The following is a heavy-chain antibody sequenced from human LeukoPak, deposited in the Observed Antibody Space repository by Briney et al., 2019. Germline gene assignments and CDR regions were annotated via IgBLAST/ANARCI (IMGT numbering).Heavy chain of an antibody. CDR3: AREHYDFWSGFYPLDY. J-gene: IGHJ4*02. Sequence: PGGSLRLSCAASGFTVSSNYMSWVRQAPGKGLEWVSVIYSGGSTYYADSVKGRFTISRGNSKNTLYLQMNSLRAEDTAVYYCAREHYDFWSGFYPLDYWGQGTLVTVSS. CDR1: GFTVSSNY. D-gene: IGHD3-3*01. V-gene: IGHV3-66*01. CDR2: IYSGGST.